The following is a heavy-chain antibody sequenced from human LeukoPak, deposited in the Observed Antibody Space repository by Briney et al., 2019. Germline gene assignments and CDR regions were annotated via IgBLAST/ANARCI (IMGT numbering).Heavy chain of an antibody. Sequence: SETLSLTCTVSGGSISSGDYYWSWIREPAGKGLEWIGYIYYSGSTYYNPSLKSRVTISVDTSKNQFSLKLSSVTAADTAVYYCARRGTDYYYYYGMDVWGQGTTVTVSS. J-gene: IGHJ6*02. CDR1: GGSISSGDYY. V-gene: IGHV4-30-4*08. CDR3: ARRGTDYYYYYGMDV. CDR2: IYYSGST.